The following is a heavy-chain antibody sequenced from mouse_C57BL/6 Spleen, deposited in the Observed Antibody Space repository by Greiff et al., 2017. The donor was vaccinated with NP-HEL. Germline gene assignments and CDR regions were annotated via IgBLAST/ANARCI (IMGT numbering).Heavy chain of an antibody. Sequence: QVQLQQPGAELVKPGASVKLSCKASGYTFTSYWMHWVKQRPGQGLEWIGMIHPNSGSTNYNEKFNNKATLTVDKSSHTASMEVSSLTSEDSAVYYCARSDYYGSSYFDYWGQGTTLTVSS. CDR1: GYTFTSYW. D-gene: IGHD1-1*01. CDR3: ARSDYYGSSYFDY. J-gene: IGHJ2*01. V-gene: IGHV1-64*01. CDR2: IHPNSGST.